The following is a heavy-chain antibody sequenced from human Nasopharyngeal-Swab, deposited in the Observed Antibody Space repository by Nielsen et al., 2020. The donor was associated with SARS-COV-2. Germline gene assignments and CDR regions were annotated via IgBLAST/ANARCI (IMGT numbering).Heavy chain of an antibody. Sequence: ASVKVSCKASGYTFTVYYMHWVRQAPGQGLEWMGWINPYSGGTIYAEKFQGRVTMTMDTSISTAYMELSRLRSDDTAVYYCAVPTIAAARDAFDIWGQGTMVTVFS. CDR3: AVPTIAAARDAFDI. CDR1: GYTFTVYY. V-gene: IGHV1-2*02. CDR2: INPYSGGT. J-gene: IGHJ3*02. D-gene: IGHD6-13*01.